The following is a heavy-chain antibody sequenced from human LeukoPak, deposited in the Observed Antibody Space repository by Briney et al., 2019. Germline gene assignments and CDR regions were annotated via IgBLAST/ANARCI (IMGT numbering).Heavy chain of an antibody. Sequence: GGSLRLSCAASGFTFSSYEMNWVRQAPGKGRGGVSYISSSGSTIYYADSVKGRFTISRDNAKNSLYLQMNSLRAEDTAVYYCARGGRDYVRYFDYWGQGTLVTVSS. D-gene: IGHD2-21*02. CDR1: GFTFSSYE. CDR3: ARGGRDYVRYFDY. J-gene: IGHJ4*02. CDR2: ISSSGSTI. V-gene: IGHV3-48*03.